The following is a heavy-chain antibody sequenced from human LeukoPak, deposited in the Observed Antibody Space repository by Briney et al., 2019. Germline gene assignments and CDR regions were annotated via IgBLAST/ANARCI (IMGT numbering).Heavy chain of an antibody. J-gene: IGHJ6*03. CDR3: ARVIEDRPARRTYYYMDV. CDR2: IKQDGSEK. V-gene: IGHV3-7*01. CDR1: GFTFSSYW. D-gene: IGHD2/OR15-2a*01. Sequence: GGSLRLSCAASGFTFSSYWMGWVRQAPGKVLEWVANIKQDGSEKYYVDSVKGRFAISRDNAKDSLYLQMNSLRAEDTAVYHCARVIEDRPARRTYYYMDVWGKGTPVTLSS.